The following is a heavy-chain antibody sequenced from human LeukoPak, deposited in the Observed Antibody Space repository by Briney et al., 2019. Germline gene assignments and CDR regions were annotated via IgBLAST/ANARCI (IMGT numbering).Heavy chain of an antibody. D-gene: IGHD6-19*01. CDR3: AKVRGTYSSGYFFDY. J-gene: IGHJ4*02. CDR1: GFTFSSYA. V-gene: IGHV3-9*01. CDR2: ISWNSGYI. Sequence: QTGGSLRLSCAASGFTFSSYAMHWVRQAPGKGLEWLSIISWNSGYIGYADSVKGRFTISRDNAKKSLDLQMNSLRAEDTAFYYCAKVRGTYSSGYFFDYWGQGTLVTVSS.